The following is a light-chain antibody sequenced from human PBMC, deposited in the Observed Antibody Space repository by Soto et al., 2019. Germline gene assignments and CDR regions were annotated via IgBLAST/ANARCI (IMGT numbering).Light chain of an antibody. V-gene: IGLV2-14*01. CDR2: EVS. Sequence: QSALTQPASVSGSPGQSITISCTGTSSDVGGYNYVSWYQQHPGIAPKLMIYEVSNRPSGVSNRFSGSKSGNTASLTISGLQAEDEADYYCSSYTSSSTPLYVFGTGTKLTVL. J-gene: IGLJ1*01. CDR1: SSDVGGYNY. CDR3: SSYTSSSTPLYV.